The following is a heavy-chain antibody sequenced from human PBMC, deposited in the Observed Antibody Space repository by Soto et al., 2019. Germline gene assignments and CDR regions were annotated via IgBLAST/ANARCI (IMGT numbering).Heavy chain of an antibody. Sequence: GGSLRLSCKASGFDFSDYYMAWIRQAPGKGLEWIAYIGNSGSGIHYPDSVEGRFTISRDNSKNTLYLHMDSLRVDDTAVYYCARVAIRESFFDYWGQGTRVTVSS. CDR1: GFDFSDYY. J-gene: IGHJ4*02. D-gene: IGHD3-10*01. V-gene: IGHV3-11*01. CDR2: IGNSGSGI. CDR3: ARVAIRESFFDY.